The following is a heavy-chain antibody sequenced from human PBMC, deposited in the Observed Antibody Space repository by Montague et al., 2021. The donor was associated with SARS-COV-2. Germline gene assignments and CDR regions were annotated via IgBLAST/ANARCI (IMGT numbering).Heavy chain of an antibody. CDR2: NYNSGNN. Sequence: SETLSLTCRVSGASIDTGNYYWTWIRQSAGQGLVWIGYNYNSGNNNSYLSLKSSITIPLDRAKNTLYLQMNSLRAEDAAVYYCAIGYYYGTRGYLHPFDYWGQGTLVTVSS. CDR3: AIGYYYGTRGYLHPFDY. D-gene: IGHD3-22*01. CDR1: GASIDTGNYY. V-gene: IGHV4-61*10. J-gene: IGHJ4*02.